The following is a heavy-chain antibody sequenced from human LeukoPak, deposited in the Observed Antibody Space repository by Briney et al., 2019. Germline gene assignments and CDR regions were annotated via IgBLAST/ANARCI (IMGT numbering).Heavy chain of an antibody. CDR2: ISAYNGNT. V-gene: IGHV1-18*01. D-gene: IGHD3-22*01. CDR3: ARVKGYYYDSSGYYHRNDAFDI. J-gene: IGHJ3*02. CDR1: GYTFTSYG. Sequence: ASVTVSFKASGYTFTSYGISWVRQAPGQGLEWMGWISAYNGNTNYAQKLQGRGTMTTDTSTSTAYMELRSLRSDDTAVYYCARVKGYYYDSSGYYHRNDAFDIWGQGTMVTVSS.